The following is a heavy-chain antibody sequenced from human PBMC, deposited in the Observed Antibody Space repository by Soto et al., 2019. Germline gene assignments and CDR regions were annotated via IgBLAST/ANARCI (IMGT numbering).Heavy chain of an antibody. CDR3: ARYTGTYYVY. CDR1: GGSFSGYY. D-gene: IGHD1-26*01. V-gene: IGHV4-34*01. Sequence: SETLSLTCAVYGGSFSGYYWSWIRQPPGKGLEWIGEINHSGSTNYNPSLKSRVTISVDTSKNQFSLKLSSVTAADTAVYYCARYTGTYYVYWGQGTLVTVSS. J-gene: IGHJ4*02. CDR2: INHSGST.